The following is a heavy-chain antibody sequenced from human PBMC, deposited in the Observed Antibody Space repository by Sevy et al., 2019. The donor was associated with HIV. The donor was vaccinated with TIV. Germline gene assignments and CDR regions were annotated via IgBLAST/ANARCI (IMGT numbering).Heavy chain of an antibody. CDR2: ISWNGADI. CDR3: AKGKQLITQSGSYFYYGMNV. Sequence: GGSLRLSCAASNLTFEDYAMHWVRRAPGKGLEWVSGISWNGADIGFAASVKGRFTISSDNAKSSMYLQIHSLTPEDTGVYYCAKGKQLITQSGSYFYYGMNVWGQGTTVTVSS. CDR1: NLTFEDYA. D-gene: IGHD3-10*01. V-gene: IGHV3-9*01. J-gene: IGHJ6*02.